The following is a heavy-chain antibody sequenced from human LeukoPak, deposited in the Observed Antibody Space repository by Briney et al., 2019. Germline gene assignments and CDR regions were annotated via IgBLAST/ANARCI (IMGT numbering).Heavy chain of an antibody. CDR1: GYTFTNYD. D-gene: IGHD1-26*01. J-gene: IGHJ4*02. Sequence: GASVNVSCRASGYTFTNYDITWIRQAPGQGLEWMGYITPYNGNTNYAQKLQGRVTMTTDTSTSTVYMELRSLRSDDTAVYYCAREASSGAYNDYWGQGTLVTVSS. CDR3: AREASSGAYNDY. CDR2: ITPYNGNT. V-gene: IGHV1-18*01.